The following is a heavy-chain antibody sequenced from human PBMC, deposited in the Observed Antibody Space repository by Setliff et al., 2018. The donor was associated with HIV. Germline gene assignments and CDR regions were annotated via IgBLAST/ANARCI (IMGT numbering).Heavy chain of an antibody. V-gene: IGHV4-39*01. D-gene: IGHD3-22*01. CDR3: ARQIGNESPGYGFDP. J-gene: IGHJ5*02. CDR2: IYYSGST. Sequence: SETLSLTCTVSGGSIRSTSHYWGWIRQPPGKGLEWIGSIYYSGSTHYNPSLKSRVTVSKDTTKNQLSLRLSSVTAADTAVYYCARQIGNESPGYGFDPWGQGTLVTVSS. CDR1: GGSIRSTSHY.